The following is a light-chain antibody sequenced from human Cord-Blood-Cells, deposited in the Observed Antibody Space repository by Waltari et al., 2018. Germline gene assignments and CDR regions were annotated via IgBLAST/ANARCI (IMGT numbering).Light chain of an antibody. J-gene: IGKJ1*01. V-gene: IGKV1-5*03. CDR3: QQYNSYSWT. CDR2: KAS. CDR1: QSISSW. Sequence: DIQMTQAPSTLSASVGCRVTITCRASQSISSWLAWYQQKPGKAPKLLFYKASSLESGVPSRFSGSGSGTEFTLTISSLQPDDFATYYCQQYNSYSWTFGQGTKVEIK.